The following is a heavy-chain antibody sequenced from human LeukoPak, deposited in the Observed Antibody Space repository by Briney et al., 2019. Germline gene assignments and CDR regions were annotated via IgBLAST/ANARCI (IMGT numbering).Heavy chain of an antibody. CDR3: AKEVATISFFDH. Sequence: GGSLRLSCTASGFTFSNYGIQWVRQAPGKGLEWVAVISYDGSNKYYADSVKGRFTISRDNSKNTVYLQMNSLRAEDTAVYYCAKEVATISFFDHWGQGTLVTVSS. V-gene: IGHV3-30*18. D-gene: IGHD5-24*01. CDR1: GFTFSNYG. CDR2: ISYDGSNK. J-gene: IGHJ4*02.